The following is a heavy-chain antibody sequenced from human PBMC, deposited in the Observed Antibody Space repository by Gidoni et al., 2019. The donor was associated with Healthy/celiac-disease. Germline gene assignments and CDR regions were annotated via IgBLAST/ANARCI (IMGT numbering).Heavy chain of an antibody. Sequence: QVQLVESGGGVVQPGRSLRLSCAASGFTFSSYGMHWVRTAPGKGLEWVAVIWYDGSNKYYADSVKGRFTISRDNSKNTLYLQMNSLRAEDTAVYYCARDLFVRQQSVYNWFDPWGQGTLVTVSS. J-gene: IGHJ5*02. V-gene: IGHV3-33*01. D-gene: IGHD6-13*01. CDR3: ARDLFVRQQSVYNWFDP. CDR1: GFTFSSYG. CDR2: IWYDGSNK.